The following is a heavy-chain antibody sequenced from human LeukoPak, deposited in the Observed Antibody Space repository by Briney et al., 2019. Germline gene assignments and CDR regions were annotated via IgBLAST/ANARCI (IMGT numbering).Heavy chain of an antibody. CDR2: ISWNSGRM. CDR3: AKDVNYSTSGTFDY. V-gene: IGHV3-9*03. CDR1: GFTFDDYA. Sequence: PGRSLRLSCAASGFTFDDYAMHWVRQAPGKGLEWVSSISWNSGRMDYADSVKGRFTISRDNAKNSLYLQMNSLRVEDMALYYCAKDVNYSTSGTFDYWGQGTLVTVSS. J-gene: IGHJ4*02. D-gene: IGHD3-10*01.